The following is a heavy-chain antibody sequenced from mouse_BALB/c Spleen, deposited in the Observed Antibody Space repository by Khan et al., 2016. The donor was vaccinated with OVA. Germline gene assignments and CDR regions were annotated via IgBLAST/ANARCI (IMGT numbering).Heavy chain of an antibody. CDR2: INSGSSII. Sequence: EVQLVESGGGLVQPGGSRKLSCAASGFTFSSFGMHWVRQAPEKGLEWVAYINSGSSIIYYADPVKGRFTIFRDNPKNTLFLQMTSLRSEDTAMYYCARGNWAYWGQGTTLTVSS. CDR1: GFTFSSFG. V-gene: IGHV5-17*02. D-gene: IGHD4-1*01. CDR3: ARGNWAY. J-gene: IGHJ2*01.